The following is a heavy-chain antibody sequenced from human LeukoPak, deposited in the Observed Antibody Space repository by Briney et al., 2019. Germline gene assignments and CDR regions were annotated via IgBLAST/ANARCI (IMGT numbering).Heavy chain of an antibody. CDR2: ISSSGSTI. CDR1: GFTFSSYE. D-gene: IGHD3-10*01. Sequence: AGGSLRLSCAASGFTFSSYEMNWVRQAPGKGLEWVSYISSSGSTIYYADSVKGRFTISRDNAKNSLYLQMNSLRAEDTAVYYCARVNTVGELFLISGINWFDPWGQGTLVTVSS. CDR3: ARVNTVGELFLISGINWFDP. J-gene: IGHJ5*02. V-gene: IGHV3-48*03.